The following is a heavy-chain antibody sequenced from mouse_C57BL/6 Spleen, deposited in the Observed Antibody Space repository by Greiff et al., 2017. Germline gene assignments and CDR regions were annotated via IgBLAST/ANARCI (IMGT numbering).Heavy chain of an antibody. J-gene: IGHJ4*01. CDR1: GFTFSDYY. V-gene: IGHV5-16*01. CDR2: INYDGSST. Sequence: EVQVVESEGGLVQPGSSMKLSCTASGFTFSDYYMAWVRQVPEKGLEWVANINYDGSSTYYLDSLKSRFIISRDNAKNILYLQMSSLKSEDTATYYCARVRGVTTVVAPMDDWGQGTSVTVSS. CDR3: ARVRGVTTVVAPMDD. D-gene: IGHD1-1*01.